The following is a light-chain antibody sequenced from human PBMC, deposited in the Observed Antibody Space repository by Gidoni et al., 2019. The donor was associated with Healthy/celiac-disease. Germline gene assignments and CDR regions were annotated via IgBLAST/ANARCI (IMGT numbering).Light chain of an antibody. CDR2: WAS. CDR3: QQYYSTPPAWT. CDR1: QSVLYSSNNKNY. V-gene: IGKV4-1*01. J-gene: IGKJ1*01. Sequence: DIVMTQSPDSLAVSLGERATINCKSSQSVLYSSNNKNYLALYQQKPGQPPKLLIYWASTRESGVPDRFSGSGSGTDFTLTISSLQAEDVVVYYCQQYYSTPPAWTFGQGTKVEIK.